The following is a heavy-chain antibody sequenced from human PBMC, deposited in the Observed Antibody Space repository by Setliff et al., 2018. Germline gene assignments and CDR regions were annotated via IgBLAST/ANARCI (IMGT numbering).Heavy chain of an antibody. V-gene: IGHV3-72*01. CDR1: GFTFSDHY. CDR3: IRDWGEAGSTNAFDI. D-gene: IGHD1-26*01. J-gene: IGHJ3*02. CDR2: TRTKARIYTT. Sequence: GGSLRLSCVASGFTFSDHYMDWVRQAPGRGLEWVGRTRTKARIYTTEYAASVKGRFTISRDDSKNSLYLQMNSLRAEDTAVYYCIRDWGEAGSTNAFDIWGQGTMVTVS.